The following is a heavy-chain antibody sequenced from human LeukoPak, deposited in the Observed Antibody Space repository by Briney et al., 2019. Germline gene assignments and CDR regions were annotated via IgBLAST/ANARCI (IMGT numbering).Heavy chain of an antibody. J-gene: IGHJ3*02. D-gene: IGHD5-24*01. Sequence: ASVKVSCKASGFTFTNYNLHWVRQAPGQRLEWMGIINPSGGSKNYAQNFQGRVTMTRDTSTSTVYMELSSLGSEDTAVYYCVRVRDGYNDAYDIWGQGTMVTVPS. CDR1: GFTFTNYN. CDR2: INPSGGSK. CDR3: VRVRDGYNDAYDI. V-gene: IGHV1-46*01.